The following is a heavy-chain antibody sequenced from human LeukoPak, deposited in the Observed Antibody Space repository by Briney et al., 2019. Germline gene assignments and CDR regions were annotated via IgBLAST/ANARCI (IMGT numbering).Heavy chain of an antibody. V-gene: IGHV4-30-2*01. CDR1: GGSISSGGYY. CDR3: ARLFCSGGSCFHFDY. J-gene: IGHJ4*02. D-gene: IGHD2-15*01. Sequence: SQTLFLTCTVSGGSISSGGYYWSWIRQPPGKGLEWIGYIYHSGSTYYNPSLKSRVTISVDTSKNQFSLKLSSVTAADTAVYYCARLFCSGGSCFHFDYWGQGTLVTVSS. CDR2: IYHSGST.